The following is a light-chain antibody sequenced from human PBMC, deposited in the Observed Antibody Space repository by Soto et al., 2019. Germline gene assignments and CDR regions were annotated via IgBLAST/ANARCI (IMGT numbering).Light chain of an antibody. CDR3: CSYTTSSALV. CDR1: SRDVGGHNY. J-gene: IGLJ3*02. V-gene: IGLV2-14*01. Sequence: QSVLTQPASVSGSPGQSITISCTGTSRDVGGHNYVSWYQHHPGKAPKLIIFEVSNRPSGVSSRFSGSKSGNTASLSISGLQTEDEADYYCCSYTTSSALVFGGGTKLPVL. CDR2: EVS.